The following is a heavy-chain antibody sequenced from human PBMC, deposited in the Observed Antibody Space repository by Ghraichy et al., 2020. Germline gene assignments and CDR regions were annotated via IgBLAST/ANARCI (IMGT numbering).Heavy chain of an antibody. V-gene: IGHV4-34*01. Sequence: SETLSLTSAVYGGSFSGYYWSWIRQPPGKGLEWIGEINHSGSTNYNPSLKSRVTISVDTSKNQFSLKLSSVTAADTAVYYCARVGFITIFGAINWFDPWGQGTLVTVSS. D-gene: IGHD3-3*01. CDR2: INHSGST. J-gene: IGHJ5*02. CDR1: GGSFSGYY. CDR3: ARVGFITIFGAINWFDP.